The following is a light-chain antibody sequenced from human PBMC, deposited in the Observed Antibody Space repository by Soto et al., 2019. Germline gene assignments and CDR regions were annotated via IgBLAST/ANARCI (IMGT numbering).Light chain of an antibody. Sequence: EIVLTQSPGTLSLPPGERATLSCRASQSGFSFYLAWFQKKPGQAPRLLSYGASSSATGIPDRFSGSGSGTEFTLTISRLEPEDSAVYYCHQYGNSPWTLGQGTKVEI. CDR1: QSGFSFY. CDR2: GAS. V-gene: IGKV3-20*01. CDR3: HQYGNSPWT. J-gene: IGKJ1*01.